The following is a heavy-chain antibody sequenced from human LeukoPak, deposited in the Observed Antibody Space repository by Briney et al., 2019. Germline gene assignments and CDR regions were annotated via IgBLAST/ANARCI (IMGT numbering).Heavy chain of an antibody. CDR3: ATVGLLDSTRDY. Sequence: ASVKVSCKASGYTFTGYYMHWVRQAPEQGLGGMGWINPNSGGTNYAQKFQGRVTMTRDTSISTAYMELSRLRSDDTAVYYCATVGLLDSTRDYWGQGTLVTVSS. V-gene: IGHV1-2*02. CDR1: GYTFTGYY. CDR2: INPNSGGT. D-gene: IGHD1-26*01. J-gene: IGHJ4*02.